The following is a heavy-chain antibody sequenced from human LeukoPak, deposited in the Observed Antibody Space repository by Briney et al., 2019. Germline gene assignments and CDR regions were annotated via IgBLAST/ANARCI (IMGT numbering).Heavy chain of an antibody. J-gene: IGHJ4*02. V-gene: IGHV4-59*01. CDR3: ARARGDYCDSRAIDY. CDR1: GGSISSYY. Sequence: SETLSLTCTVSGGSISSYYWSWIRQPPVKGLEWIGYIYYSGSTNYNPSLKSRVTISVDTSKNQFSLKLSSVTAADTAVYYCARARGDYCDSRAIDYWGQGTLVTVSS. D-gene: IGHD3-22*01. CDR2: IYYSGST.